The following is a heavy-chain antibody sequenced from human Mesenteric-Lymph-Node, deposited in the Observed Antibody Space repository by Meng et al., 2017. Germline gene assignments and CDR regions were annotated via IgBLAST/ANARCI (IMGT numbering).Heavy chain of an antibody. J-gene: IGHJ4*02. Sequence: EAQLVGSGGGLVQPGGSLSLSCAALGFTFSSYAMSWVRQAPGKGLEWVSGISAGGRNTYYADSVKGRFTISRDDSKSTLYLQMNSLRAEDSALYYCAKSVGYSNQGFDYWGQGTLVTVSS. D-gene: IGHD1-1*01. CDR3: AKSVGYSNQGFDY. V-gene: IGHV3-23*04. CDR2: ISAGGRNT. CDR1: GFTFSSYA.